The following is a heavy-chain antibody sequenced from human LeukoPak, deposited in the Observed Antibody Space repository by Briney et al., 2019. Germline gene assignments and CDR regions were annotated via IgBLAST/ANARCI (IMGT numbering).Heavy chain of an antibody. CDR2: ISSSSSYI. V-gene: IGHV3-21*04. CDR3: ARDRLLPTDIFDY. Sequence: GGSLRLSCAASGFTFSSYSMNWVRQAPGKGLEWVSSISSSSSYIYYADSVKGRFTISRDNAKNSLYLQMNSLRAEDTAVYYCARDRLLPTDIFDYWGQGTLVTVSS. CDR1: GFTFSSYS. D-gene: IGHD1-14*01. J-gene: IGHJ4*02.